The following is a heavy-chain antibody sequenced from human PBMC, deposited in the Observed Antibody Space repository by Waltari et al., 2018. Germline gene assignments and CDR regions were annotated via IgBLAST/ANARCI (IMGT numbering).Heavy chain of an antibody. CDR2: MCSSGST. V-gene: IGHV4-59*01. J-gene: IGHJ4*02. CDR3: ARGRTAEGGIDY. CDR1: GGSISNYY. Sequence: QVQLQESGPGLVKPSETLSLTCTVSGGSISNYYWNWIRLPPGKGLEWIGYMCSSGSTSYNPSLQSRVTISIDTSKNQFSLKLNSVTAADTAVYYCARGRTAEGGIDYWGQGTLVTVSS. D-gene: IGHD2-21*02.